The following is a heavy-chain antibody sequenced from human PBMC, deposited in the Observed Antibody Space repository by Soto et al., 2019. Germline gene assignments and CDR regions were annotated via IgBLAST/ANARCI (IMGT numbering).Heavy chain of an antibody. CDR2: ISGSGGST. CDR3: AKDEGAIPYYFDY. J-gene: IGHJ4*02. D-gene: IGHD2-2*02. Sequence: EVQLLESGGGLVQPGGSLRLSCAASGFTFSSYAMSWVRQAPGKGLEWVSAISGSGGSTYYADSVKGRFTISRDNFKNPLYLQMNSLRAEDTAVYYCAKDEGAIPYYFDYWGQGTLVTVSS. V-gene: IGHV3-23*01. CDR1: GFTFSSYA.